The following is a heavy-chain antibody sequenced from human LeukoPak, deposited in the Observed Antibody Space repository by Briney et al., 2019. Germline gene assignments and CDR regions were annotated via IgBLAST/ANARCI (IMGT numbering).Heavy chain of an antibody. J-gene: IGHJ3*02. CDR2: IYTSGSA. CDR3: ARATKRQQLGAFDI. Sequence: PSQTLSLTCTVSGGSISSGSYYWSWIRQPAGKGLEWIGRIYTSGSANYDPSLKSRVTISVDTSKNQFSLKLRSVTAADTAVYYCARATKRQQLGAFDIWGQGTMVTVSS. V-gene: IGHV4-61*02. CDR1: GGSISSGSYY. D-gene: IGHD1-1*01.